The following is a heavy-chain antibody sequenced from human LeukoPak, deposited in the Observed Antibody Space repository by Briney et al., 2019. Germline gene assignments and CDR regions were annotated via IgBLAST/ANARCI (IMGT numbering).Heavy chain of an antibody. Sequence: GGSLRLSCAASGFTFSSYEMNWVRQAPGKGLEWVSYISSSGSTIYYADSVKGRFTISRDNAKNSLYLQMNSLRAEDTAVYYCARVGGHYYYYMDVWGKGTTVTISS. J-gene: IGHJ6*03. CDR3: ARVGGHYYYYMDV. D-gene: IGHD3-10*01. CDR2: ISSSGSTI. CDR1: GFTFSSYE. V-gene: IGHV3-48*03.